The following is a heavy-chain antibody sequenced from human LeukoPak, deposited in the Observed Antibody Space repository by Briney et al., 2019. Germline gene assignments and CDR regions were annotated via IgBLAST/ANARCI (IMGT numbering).Heavy chain of an antibody. V-gene: IGHV3-23*01. CDR3: AKKRYYDSSGQEDSFDY. Sequence: GGSLRLSCAASGFIFSSYAMSWVRQAPGKGLEWVSTISASGGTTYYADSVKGRFTISRDNSRITLYVLRTSLRAEYTAVYYCAKKRYYDSSGQEDSFDYWGQGTLVTVSS. J-gene: IGHJ4*02. CDR1: GFIFSSYA. D-gene: IGHD3-22*01. CDR2: ISASGGTT.